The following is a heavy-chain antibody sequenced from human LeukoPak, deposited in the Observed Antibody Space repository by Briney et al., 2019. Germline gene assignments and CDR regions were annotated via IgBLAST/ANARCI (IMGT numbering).Heavy chain of an antibody. CDR3: ARIIFGVVITYFDY. CDR1: GGSISSSSYY. J-gene: IGHJ4*02. CDR2: IYYSGST. D-gene: IGHD3-3*01. Sequence: SETLSLTCTVSGGSISSSSYYWGWIRQPPGKGLEWIGSIYYSGSTYYNPSLKSRVTISVDTSKNQFSLKLSSVTAADTAVYYCARIIFGVVITYFDYWGQGTLVTVSS. V-gene: IGHV4-39*01.